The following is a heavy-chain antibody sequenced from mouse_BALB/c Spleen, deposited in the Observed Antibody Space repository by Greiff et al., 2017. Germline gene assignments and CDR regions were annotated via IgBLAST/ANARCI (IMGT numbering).Heavy chain of an antibody. V-gene: IGHV5-6*02. CDR2: ISSGGSYT. CDR3: ARGGAYCRYDRRDYYAMDY. J-gene: IGHJ4*01. D-gene: IGHD2-14*01. Sequence: DVKLVESGGDLVKPGGSLKFSCAASGFTFSSYGMSWVRQTPDKRLEWVATISSGGSYTYYPDSVKGRFTISRDNAKNTLYLQMSSLKSEDTAMYYCARGGAYCRYDRRDYYAMDYWGQGTSVTVSS. CDR1: GFTFSSYG.